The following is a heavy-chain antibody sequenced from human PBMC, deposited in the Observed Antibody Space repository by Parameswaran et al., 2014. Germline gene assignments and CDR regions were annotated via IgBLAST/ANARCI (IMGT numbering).Heavy chain of an antibody. CDR2: INPSGGST. V-gene: IGHV1-46*01. CDR3: ARHAARVSRYFDWSDGMDV. Sequence: WVRQAPGQGLEWMGKINPSGGSTSYAQKFQGRVTMTRDTSRSTVYMEQSSLRSEDTAVYYCARHAARVSRYFDWSDGMDVWGQGTTVTVSS. J-gene: IGHJ6*02. D-gene: IGHD3-9*01.